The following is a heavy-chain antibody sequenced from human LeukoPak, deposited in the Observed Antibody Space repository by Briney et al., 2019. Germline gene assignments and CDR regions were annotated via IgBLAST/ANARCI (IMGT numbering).Heavy chain of an antibody. CDR2: INQDGREK. J-gene: IGHJ4*02. CDR1: GFTFSSYW. CDR3: AKGRDYGDF. V-gene: IGHV3-7*01. Sequence: GGSLILSCTVSGFTFSSYWMTWVRQVPGKGLQWVANINQDGREKYYVDSMKGRLNISRDNTENSAFLQLTSLRPEDTGIYFCAKGRDYGDFWGQGTLVAVSS.